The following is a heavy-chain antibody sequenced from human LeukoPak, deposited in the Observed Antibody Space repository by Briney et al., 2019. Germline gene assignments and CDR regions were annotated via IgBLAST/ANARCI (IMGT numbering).Heavy chain of an antibody. J-gene: IGHJ4*02. Sequence: ASVTVSCKASGYTFTGYYMHWVRQAPGQGLEWMGWINPNSGGTNYAQKFQGRVTMTRDTSISTAYMELSRLRSDDTAVYYCARARRRDGYNLGYWGQGTLVTVSS. V-gene: IGHV1-2*02. CDR2: INPNSGGT. D-gene: IGHD5-24*01. CDR3: ARARRRDGYNLGY. CDR1: GYTFTGYY.